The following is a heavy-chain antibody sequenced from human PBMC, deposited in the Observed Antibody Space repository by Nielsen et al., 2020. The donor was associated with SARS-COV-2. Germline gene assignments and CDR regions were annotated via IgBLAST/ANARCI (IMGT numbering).Heavy chain of an antibody. Sequence: WVRQAPGQGLEWMGIINPSGGSTSYAQKFQVRVTMTRDTSTSTVYMELSSLRSEDTAVYYCARDQISRDGYIPNSYYFDYWGQGTLVTVSS. D-gene: IGHD5-24*01. CDR3: ARDQISRDGYIPNSYYFDY. CDR2: INPSGGST. J-gene: IGHJ4*02. V-gene: IGHV1-46*01.